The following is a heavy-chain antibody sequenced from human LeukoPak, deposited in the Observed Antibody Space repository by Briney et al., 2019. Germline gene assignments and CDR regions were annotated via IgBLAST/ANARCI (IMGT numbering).Heavy chain of an antibody. CDR1: GGSFSGYY. CDR2: INHSGST. D-gene: IGHD6-6*01. V-gene: IGHV4-34*01. J-gene: IGHJ4*02. Sequence: SETLSLTCAVYGGSFSGYYWSWIRRPPGKGLEWIGEINHSGSTNYNPSLKSRVTISVDTSKNQFSLKLSSVTAADTAVYYCARRIAARPINYFDYWGQGTLVTVSS. CDR3: ARRIAARPINYFDY.